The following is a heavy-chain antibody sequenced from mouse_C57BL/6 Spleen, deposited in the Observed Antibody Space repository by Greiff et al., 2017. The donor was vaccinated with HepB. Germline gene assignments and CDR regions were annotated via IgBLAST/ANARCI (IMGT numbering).Heavy chain of an antibody. J-gene: IGHJ4*01. Sequence: QVQLQQSGAELARPGASVKLSCKASGYTFTSYGISWVKQRTGQGLEWIGEIYPRSGNTYYNEKFKGKATLTADKSSSTAYMELRSLTSEDSAVYFCARWGITPYYYAMDYWGQGTSVTVSS. CDR1: GYTFTSYG. D-gene: IGHD2-4*01. CDR2: IYPRSGNT. CDR3: ARWGITPYYYAMDY. V-gene: IGHV1-81*01.